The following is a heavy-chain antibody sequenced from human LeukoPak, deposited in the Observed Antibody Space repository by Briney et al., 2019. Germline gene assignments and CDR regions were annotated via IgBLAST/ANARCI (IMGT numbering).Heavy chain of an antibody. Sequence: SETLSLTCTVSGGSISSYYWSWIRQPPGKGLEWIGYIYYSGSTNYSPSLKSRVTISIDTSKNQFSLKLSSVTAADTAVYYCARLSYGYNWIDPWGQGTLLTVSS. V-gene: IGHV4-59*08. CDR2: IYYSGST. J-gene: IGHJ5*02. CDR3: ARLSYGYNWIDP. D-gene: IGHD3-10*01. CDR1: GGSISSYY.